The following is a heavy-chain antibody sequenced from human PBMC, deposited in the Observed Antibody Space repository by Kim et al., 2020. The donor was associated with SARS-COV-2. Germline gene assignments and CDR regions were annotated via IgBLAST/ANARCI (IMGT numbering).Heavy chain of an antibody. CDR2: INAGNGDT. J-gene: IGHJ6*03. D-gene: IGHD4-4*01. CDR3: ARGGTVASGYYYMDV. V-gene: IGHV1-3*01. Sequence: ASVKVSCKASGFAFTNYAVHWVRQAPGQGLEWMGWINAGNGDTKYSQKFQGRVTISRDTSASTAYMELSSLRSEDTAVYHCARGGTVASGYYYMDVWGKG. CDR1: GFAFTNYA.